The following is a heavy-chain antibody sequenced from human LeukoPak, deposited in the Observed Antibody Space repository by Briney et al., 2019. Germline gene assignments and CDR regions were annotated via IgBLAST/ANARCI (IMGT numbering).Heavy chain of an antibody. CDR2: ISWDGGST. V-gene: IGHV3-43D*03. CDR3: AKDYSSSWFWGYMDV. D-gene: IGHD6-13*01. CDR1: GFTFDDYA. Sequence: GGSLRLSCAASGFTFDDYAMHWVRHAPGKGLEWVSLISWDGGSTYYADSVKGRFTISRDNSKNSLYLQMNSLRAEDTALYYCAKDYSSSWFWGYMDVWGKGTTVTVSS. J-gene: IGHJ6*03.